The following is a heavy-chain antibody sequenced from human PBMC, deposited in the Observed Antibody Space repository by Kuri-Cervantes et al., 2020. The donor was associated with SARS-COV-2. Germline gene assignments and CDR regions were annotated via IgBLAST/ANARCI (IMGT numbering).Heavy chain of an antibody. V-gene: IGHV3-33*08. CDR3: ARDPYYYDSTVLDV. CDR1: GFTFSSYG. Sequence: GGSLRLSCAASGFTFSSYGMHWVRQAPGKGLEWVAVIWYDGSNKYYADSVKGRFTISRDNSKNTLYLQMNSLRAEDTAVYYCARDPYYYDSTVLDVWGQETTVTVSS. D-gene: IGHD3-22*01. CDR2: IWYDGSNK. J-gene: IGHJ6*02.